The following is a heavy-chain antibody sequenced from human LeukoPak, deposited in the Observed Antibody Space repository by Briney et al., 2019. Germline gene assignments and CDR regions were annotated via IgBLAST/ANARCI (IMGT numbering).Heavy chain of an antibody. J-gene: IGHJ5*02. CDR2: ISTYNGHT. CDR1: GYTFTNYG. V-gene: IGHV1-18*01. Sequence: ASVKVSCKSSGYTFTNYGISWVRQAAGQGLEWMGWISTYNGHTNYAQKFQGRVTMTRDTSISTAYMELSRLRSDDTAVYYCARVDSSGSYYRDGWFDPWGQGTLVTVSS. D-gene: IGHD1-26*01. CDR3: ARVDSSGSYYRDGWFDP.